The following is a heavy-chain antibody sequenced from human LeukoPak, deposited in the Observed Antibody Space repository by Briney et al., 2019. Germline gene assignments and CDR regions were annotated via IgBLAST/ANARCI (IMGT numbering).Heavy chain of an antibody. V-gene: IGHV7-4-1*02. J-gene: IGHJ6*03. Sequence: ASVKVSCKASGYTFTSYAMNWVRQAPGQGLEWMGWINTNTGNPTYAQGFTGRFVFSLDTSVSTAYLQISSLKAEDTAVYYCARARRGFRHYYYYMDVWGKGTTVTVSS. CDR3: ARARRGFRHYYYYMDV. CDR1: GYTFTSYA. D-gene: IGHD3-10*01. CDR2: INTNTGNP.